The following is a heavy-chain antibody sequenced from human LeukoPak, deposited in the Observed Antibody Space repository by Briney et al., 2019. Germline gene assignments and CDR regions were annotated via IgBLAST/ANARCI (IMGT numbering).Heavy chain of an antibody. Sequence: ASVTVSCKVSGYTLTELSMHWVRQAPGKGLEWMGGFDPEDGETIYAQKFQGRVTITADESTSTAYMELSSLRSEDTAVYYCAKDLGDSSGWYKGEWEPSVVAFDIWGQGTMVTVSS. V-gene: IGHV1-24*01. CDR1: GYTLTELS. CDR3: AKDLGDSSGWYKGEWEPSVVAFDI. CDR2: FDPEDGET. D-gene: IGHD6-19*01. J-gene: IGHJ3*02.